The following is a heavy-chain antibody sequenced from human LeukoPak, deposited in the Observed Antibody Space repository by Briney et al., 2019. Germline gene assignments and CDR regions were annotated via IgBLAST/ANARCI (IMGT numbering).Heavy chain of an antibody. J-gene: IGHJ4*02. V-gene: IGHV3-30*03. Sequence: GGSLRLSCAASGFTFSSYSMNWVRQAPGKGLEWVAIISYEGDKEYYADSVKGRFTISRDNSKNTLYLQMNSLRVDDTAVFYCARDGGGSYSSGWYFVDYWGQGTLVTVSS. CDR3: ARDGGGSYSSGWYFVDY. CDR2: ISYEGDKE. CDR1: GFTFSSYS. D-gene: IGHD6-13*01.